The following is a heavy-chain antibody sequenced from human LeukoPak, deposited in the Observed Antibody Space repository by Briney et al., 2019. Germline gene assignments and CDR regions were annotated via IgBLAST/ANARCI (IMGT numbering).Heavy chain of an antibody. CDR3: AKDFGVYSGYDLDY. J-gene: IGHJ4*02. Sequence: PGRSLRLSCAASGFTFSSYGMHWVRQAPGKGLEWVAVISYDGSNKYYADSVKGRFTISRDNSKNTLYVHRNSRRAEDTAVYYCAKDFGVYSGYDLDYWGQGTLVTVP. D-gene: IGHD5-12*01. V-gene: IGHV3-30*18. CDR2: ISYDGSNK. CDR1: GFTFSSYG.